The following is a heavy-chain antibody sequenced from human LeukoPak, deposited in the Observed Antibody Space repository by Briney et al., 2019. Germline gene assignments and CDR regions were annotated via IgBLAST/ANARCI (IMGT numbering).Heavy chain of an antibody. CDR1: GGSISSYY. D-gene: IGHD3-10*01. CDR2: IYYSGST. CDR3: ARDLKYGNWYFDL. J-gene: IGHJ2*01. V-gene: IGHV4-59*12. Sequence: SETLSLTCTVSGGSISSYYWSWIRQPPGKGLEWIGYIYYSGSTNYNPSLKSRVTISVDKSKNQFSLKLSSVTAADTAVYYCARDLKYGNWYFDLWGRGTLVTVSS.